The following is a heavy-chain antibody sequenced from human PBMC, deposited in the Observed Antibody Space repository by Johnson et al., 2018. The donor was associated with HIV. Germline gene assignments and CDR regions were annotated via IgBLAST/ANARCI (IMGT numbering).Heavy chain of an antibody. CDR1: EFTFGDFG. V-gene: IGHV3-20*04. J-gene: IGHJ3*02. Sequence: VQLVESGGRVVWPGGSLRLTCAASEFTFGDFGMNWVRQAPGKGLDWVSNINWNGGSTTYADSVKGRFPISRDNAKNSVYLQMNSLRAEDTAVYYCATFGGGSFHAFDIWGQGTMVTVSS. CDR2: INWNGGST. D-gene: IGHD1-26*01. CDR3: ATFGGGSFHAFDI.